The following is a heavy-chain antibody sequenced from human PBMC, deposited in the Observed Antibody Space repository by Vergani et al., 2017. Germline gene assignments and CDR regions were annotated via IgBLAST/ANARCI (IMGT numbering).Heavy chain of an antibody. CDR3: ARTTTGYCSGGSCSGYFDY. V-gene: IGHV4-4*07. Sequence: QVQLQESGPGLVKPSETLSLTCTVSGGSISSYYWSWIRQPAGKGLEWIGRIYTSGSTYYNPSLKSRVTISVDRSKNQFSLKLSSVTAADTAVYYCARTTTGYCSGGSCSGYFDYWGQGTLVTVSS. CDR2: IYTSGST. D-gene: IGHD2-15*01. J-gene: IGHJ4*02. CDR1: GGSISSYY.